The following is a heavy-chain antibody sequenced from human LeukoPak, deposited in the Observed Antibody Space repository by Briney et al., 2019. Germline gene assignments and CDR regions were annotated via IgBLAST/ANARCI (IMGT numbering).Heavy chain of an antibody. CDR1: GGSISSGSYY. D-gene: IGHD3-22*01. J-gene: IGHJ5*02. Sequence: SQTLSLTCTVSGGSISSGSYYWSWIRQPAGKGLEWIGRIYTSGSTNYNPSLKSRVTKSVDTSKNQFSLKLSSVTAADTAVYYCARAFFDDSSGYYSNWFDPWGQGTLVTVSS. V-gene: IGHV4-61*02. CDR3: ARAFFDDSSGYYSNWFDP. CDR2: IYTSGST.